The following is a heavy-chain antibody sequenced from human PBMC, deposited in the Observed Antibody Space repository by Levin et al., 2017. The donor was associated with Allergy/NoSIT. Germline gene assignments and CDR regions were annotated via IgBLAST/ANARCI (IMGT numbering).Heavy chain of an antibody. Sequence: GGSLRLSCSASGFTFSTYTMNWVRQAPGKGLEWVSSIRDSDNSTYYADSVKGRFTISRDNAKNSVHLQMNSLRGEDTAVYYRARGGNWNPPWLYDYWGQGSLVMVSS. CDR3: ARGGNWNPPWLYDY. CDR1: GFTFSTYT. J-gene: IGHJ4*02. V-gene: IGHV3-21*01. D-gene: IGHD1-1*01. CDR2: IRDSDNST.